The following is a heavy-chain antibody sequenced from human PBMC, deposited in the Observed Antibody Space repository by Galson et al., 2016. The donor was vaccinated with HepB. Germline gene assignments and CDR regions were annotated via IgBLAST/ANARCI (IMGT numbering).Heavy chain of an antibody. CDR2: IWNDGSHD. J-gene: IGHJ1*01. D-gene: IGHD2-2*02. CDR3: ARDASYCISTGCYSGEYFQH. Sequence: SLRLSCAASGFTFSNYAMHWVRQAPGKGLEWVALIWNDGSHDNYADSVKGRFIVSRDNSKNTLYLQMNSLTAEDTAIYYCARDASYCISTGCYSGEYFQHWGRGTLVTVSS. V-gene: IGHV3-30*04. CDR1: GFTFSNYA.